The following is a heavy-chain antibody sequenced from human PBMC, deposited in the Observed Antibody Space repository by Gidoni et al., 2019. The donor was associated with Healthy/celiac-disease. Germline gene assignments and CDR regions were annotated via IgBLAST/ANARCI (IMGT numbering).Heavy chain of an antibody. J-gene: IGHJ6*03. V-gene: IGHV1-18*01. Sequence: QVQLVQSGAEVKNPGASVKVSCKASGYIFPSYGITWVRQAPGQGREWMGWSSAYKGNTNYAQKLQGRVTMTTDTSTSTAYMELRSLRSDDTAVYYCARERGVVVVPAAMYYYYYYMDVWGKGTTVTVSS. CDR1: GYIFPSYG. CDR3: ARERGVVVVPAAMYYYYYYMDV. D-gene: IGHD2-2*01. CDR2: SSAYKGNT.